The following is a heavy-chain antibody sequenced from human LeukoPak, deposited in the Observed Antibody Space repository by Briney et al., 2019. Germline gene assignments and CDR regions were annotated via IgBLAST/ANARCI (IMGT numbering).Heavy chain of an antibody. CDR3: ARRFGELEGGGNWFDP. D-gene: IGHD3-10*01. Sequence: ASVKVSCKASGYTFTSYGISWVRQAPGQGLEWMGWISAYNGNTNYAQKLQGRVTMTTDTSTSTAYMELRSLRSDDTAVYYCARRFGELEGGGNWFDPWGQGTLVTVSS. CDR2: ISAYNGNT. CDR1: GYTFTSYG. J-gene: IGHJ5*02. V-gene: IGHV1-18*04.